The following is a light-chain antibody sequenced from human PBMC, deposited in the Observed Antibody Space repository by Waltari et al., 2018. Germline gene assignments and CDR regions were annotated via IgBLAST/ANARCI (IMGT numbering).Light chain of an antibody. CDR2: DVS. CDR3: SSYTSSNTLG. Sequence: QSALTQPASVSGSPGQSITISCTGHSSDVGCYDYVPWYQQHPGKAPKLMIYDVSNRPSGVSNRFSGSKSGNTASLTISGLQAEDEADYYCSSYTSSNTLGFGTGTKVTVL. CDR1: SSDVGCYDY. V-gene: IGLV2-14*03. J-gene: IGLJ1*01.